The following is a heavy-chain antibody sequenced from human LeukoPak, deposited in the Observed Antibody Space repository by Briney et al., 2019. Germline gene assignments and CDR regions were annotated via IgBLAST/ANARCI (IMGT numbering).Heavy chain of an antibody. CDR2: IYHSGST. D-gene: IGHD2-21*02. CDR3: ARAGYCGGDCYEPDAFDI. Sequence: SETLSLTCAVSGGSISSTKWWSWVRQPPGKGLEWIGEIYHSGSTNYNPSLKSRVTISVDKSKNQFSLKLSSVTAADTAVYYCARAGYCGGDCYEPDAFDIWGQGTMVTVSS. CDR1: GGSISSTKW. V-gene: IGHV4-4*02. J-gene: IGHJ3*02.